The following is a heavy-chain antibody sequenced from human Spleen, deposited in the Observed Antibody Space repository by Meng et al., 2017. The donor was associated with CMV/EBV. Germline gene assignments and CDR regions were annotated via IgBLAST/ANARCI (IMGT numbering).Heavy chain of an antibody. J-gene: IGHJ4*02. V-gene: IGHV3-52*01. Sequence: GGSLRLSCAASGFTFSSSWMHWVCQAPEKGLEWVADINRDGSEKYYVDSVKGRLTISRDNAKNSLYLQVNSLRAEDMTVYYCVRGREGAHYRQRVTMIVVDYWGQGTLVTVSS. D-gene: IGHD3-22*01. CDR1: GFTFSSSW. CDR2: INRDGSEK. CDR3: VRGREGAHYRQRVTMIVVDY.